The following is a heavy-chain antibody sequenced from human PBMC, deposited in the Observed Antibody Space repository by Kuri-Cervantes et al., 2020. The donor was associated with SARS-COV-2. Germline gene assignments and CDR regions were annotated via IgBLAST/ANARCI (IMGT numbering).Heavy chain of an antibody. D-gene: IGHD6-13*01. J-gene: IGHJ4*02. CDR1: GFTFSSYG. CDR3: ARSVDGDISSSWYS. Sequence: LSLTCAASGFTFSSYGMHWVRQAPGKGLEWVAVISYDGSNKYYADSVKGRFTISRDNSKNTLYLQMNSLRSDDTAVYYCARSVDGDISSSWYSWGQGTLVTVSS. CDR2: ISYDGSNK. V-gene: IGHV3-30*03.